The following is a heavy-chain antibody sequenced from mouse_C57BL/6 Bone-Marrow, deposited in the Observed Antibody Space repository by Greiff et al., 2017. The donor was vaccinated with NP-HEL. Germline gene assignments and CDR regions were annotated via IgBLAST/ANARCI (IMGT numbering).Heavy chain of an antibody. CDR3: ARLGRRDWYFDV. J-gene: IGHJ1*03. Sequence: VQLQQPGAELVMPGASVKLSCKASGYTFTSYWMHWVKQRPGQGLEWIGEIDPSDSYTNYNQKFKGKSTLTADKSSSTAYMQLSSLTSEDSAVYFCARLGRRDWYFDVWGTGTTVTVSS. V-gene: IGHV1-69*01. CDR2: IDPSDSYT. CDR1: GYTFTSYW. D-gene: IGHD4-1*01.